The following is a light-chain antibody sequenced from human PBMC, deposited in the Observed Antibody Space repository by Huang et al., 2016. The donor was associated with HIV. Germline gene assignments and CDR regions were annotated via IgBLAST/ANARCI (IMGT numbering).Light chain of an antibody. Sequence: DIQMTQSPSSLSASVGDRVTITCRASQCISSYLNWDQQKPGKAPKLLIYAASSLQSGVPSRFSVSGSGTDFTLTVSNLQPEDFAAYYCQQSYSTPLTFGRGTKVEIK. CDR1: QCISSY. CDR2: AAS. CDR3: QQSYSTPLT. J-gene: IGKJ4*01. V-gene: IGKV1-39*01.